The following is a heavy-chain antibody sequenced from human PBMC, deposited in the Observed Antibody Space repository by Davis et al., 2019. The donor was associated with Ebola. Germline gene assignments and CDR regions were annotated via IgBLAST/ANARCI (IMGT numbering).Heavy chain of an antibody. CDR1: GYTFTSYY. CDR3: ARDIPGYGDYGYYFDY. J-gene: IGHJ4*02. Sequence: AASVKVSFKASGYTFTSYYMHWVRQAPGQGLEWMGIINPSGGSTSYAKKFQGRVTITADESTSKAYMELSSLRSEDTAVYYCARDIPGYGDYGYYFDYWGQGTLVTVSS. V-gene: IGHV1-46*01. CDR2: INPSGGST. D-gene: IGHD4-17*01.